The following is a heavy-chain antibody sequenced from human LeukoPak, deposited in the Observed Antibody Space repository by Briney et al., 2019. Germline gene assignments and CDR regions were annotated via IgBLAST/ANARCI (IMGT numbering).Heavy chain of an antibody. Sequence: NPGGSLRLSCAASGFTFSSYSMNWVRQAPGKGLEWVSSISSSSSYIYYADSVKGRFTISRDNAKNSLYLQMNSLRAEDTAVYYCARGGAQQLVLGEGDYYYYMDVWGKGTTVTVSS. J-gene: IGHJ6*03. V-gene: IGHV3-21*01. CDR2: ISSSSSYI. D-gene: IGHD6-6*01. CDR3: ARGGAQQLVLGEGDYYYYMDV. CDR1: GFTFSSYS.